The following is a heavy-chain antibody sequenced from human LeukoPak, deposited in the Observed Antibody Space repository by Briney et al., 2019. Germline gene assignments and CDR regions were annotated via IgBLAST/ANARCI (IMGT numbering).Heavy chain of an antibody. CDR2: ISYEGSVT. J-gene: IGHJ6*04. D-gene: IGHD3-10*01. CDR1: GFTFSNYA. CDR3: VRDRAPWGGALGGAKGMDV. V-gene: IGHV3-30*04. Sequence: GGSLRLSCAASGFTFSNYAFHWVRQPPGKGLEWAAVISYEGSVTYYADSVKGRFTISRDNSKNTLDLQMNSLRVEDTAVYYCVRDRAPWGGALGGAKGMDVWGEGTTVTVTS.